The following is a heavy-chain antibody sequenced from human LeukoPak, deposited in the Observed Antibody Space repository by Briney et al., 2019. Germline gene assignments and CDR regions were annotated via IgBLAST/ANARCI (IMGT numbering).Heavy chain of an antibody. V-gene: IGHV3-48*03. CDR1: GFTFSAYE. CDR3: AREDSSSLDY. J-gene: IGHJ4*02. Sequence: LTGGSLRLSCAASGFTFSAYEMNWVRQAPGKGLEWVSSISATGSSIYYADSVKGRFSISRDNTKNSLFLQMNSLRAEDTAVYYCAREDSSSLDYWGQGALVTVSS. D-gene: IGHD6-13*01. CDR2: ISATGSSI.